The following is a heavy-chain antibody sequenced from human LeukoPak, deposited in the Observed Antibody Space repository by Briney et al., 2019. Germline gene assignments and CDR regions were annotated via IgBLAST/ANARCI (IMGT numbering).Heavy chain of an antibody. CDR3: TRGYSTVSIYAFDI. CDR1: GFTFSDYY. CDR2: ISSSGSTI. D-gene: IGHD6-13*01. V-gene: IGHV3-11*01. Sequence: PGGSLRLSCAASGFTFSDYYMSWIRQAPGKGLEWVSYISSSGSTIYYADSVKGRFTISRDNAKNSLYLQMNSLKTEDTALYYCTRGYSTVSIYAFDIWGQGTMVTVSS. J-gene: IGHJ3*02.